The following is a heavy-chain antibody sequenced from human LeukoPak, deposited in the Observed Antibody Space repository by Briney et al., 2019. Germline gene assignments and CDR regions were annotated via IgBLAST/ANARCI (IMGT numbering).Heavy chain of an antibody. D-gene: IGHD3-16*02. V-gene: IGHV1-8*01. CDR3: AKGLRSDY. J-gene: IGHJ4*02. CDR2: MNPNSGKR. Sequence: ASVKVSCKASGYIFNNYDINWVRQATGQGLEWVGWMNPNSGKRVYAQKFQGRVTMTTNSSINTAYMELTSLTSDDTAVYYRAKGLRSDYWGQGALVTVSS. CDR1: GYIFNNYD.